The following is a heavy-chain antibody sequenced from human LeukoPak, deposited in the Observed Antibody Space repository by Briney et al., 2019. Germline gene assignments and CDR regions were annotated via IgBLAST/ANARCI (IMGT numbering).Heavy chain of an antibody. J-gene: IGHJ4*02. CDR1: GYTFTSYD. CDR3: ARSIVGVRERNDY. Sequence: GASVTVSCKASGYTFTSYDIIWVRQASGQGLEWMGWMNPNSGHTGYAQKFQGRVTMTRTTSISTAYMELTSLTSEDSAVYYCARSIVGVRERNDYWGQGTLVTVSS. D-gene: IGHD1-26*01. V-gene: IGHV1-8*01. CDR2: MNPNSGHT.